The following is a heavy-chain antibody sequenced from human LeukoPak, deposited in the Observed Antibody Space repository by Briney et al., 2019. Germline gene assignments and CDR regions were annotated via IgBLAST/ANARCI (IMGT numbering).Heavy chain of an antibody. CDR2: ISYDGRNK. V-gene: IGHV3-30*04. J-gene: IGHJ4*02. CDR3: ARDSYGADY. Sequence: GGSLRLSCAASGFTFSNYAMHWVRQAPDKGLEWVAVISYDGRNKCYADSVKGRFTISRDNSKNTLYVQMNTLRTDDTAVYYCARDSYGADYWGQGTLVTVSS. CDR1: GFTFSNYA. D-gene: IGHD4-17*01.